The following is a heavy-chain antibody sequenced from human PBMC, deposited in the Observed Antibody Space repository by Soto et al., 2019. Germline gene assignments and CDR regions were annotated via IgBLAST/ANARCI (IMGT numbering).Heavy chain of an antibody. CDR3: ARVRQPKIFDY. J-gene: IGHJ4*02. V-gene: IGHV4-59*01. Sequence: WETLSLTGTVSGGSISSYYWSWIRQPPGKGLEWIGYIYYSGSTNYNPSLKSRVTISVDTSKNQFSLKLSSVTAADTAVYYCARVRQPKIFDYWGQGTLVTVSS. CDR1: GGSISSYY. D-gene: IGHD6-13*01. CDR2: IYYSGST.